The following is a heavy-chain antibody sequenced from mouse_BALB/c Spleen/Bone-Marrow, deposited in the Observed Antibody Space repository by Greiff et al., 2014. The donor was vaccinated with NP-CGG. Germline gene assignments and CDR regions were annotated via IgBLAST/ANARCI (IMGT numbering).Heavy chain of an antibody. CDR1: GFSFTNYG. Sequence: QVQLKQSGPGLVAPSQSLSITCTVSGFSFTNYGVHWVRQPPGKGLEWLGVIWADGSTNYNSALMSRLSISKDNSKSQVFFKMNSLQTDDTAMYYCARTTTATGAMDYWGQGTSVTVSS. J-gene: IGHJ4*01. D-gene: IGHD1-2*01. CDR2: IWADGST. V-gene: IGHV2-9*02. CDR3: ARTTTATGAMDY.